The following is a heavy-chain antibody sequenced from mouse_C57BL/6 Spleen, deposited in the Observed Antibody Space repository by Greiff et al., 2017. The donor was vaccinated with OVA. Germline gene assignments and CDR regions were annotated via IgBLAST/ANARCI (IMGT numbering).Heavy chain of an antibody. J-gene: IGHJ1*03. CDR3: ARITTVVARYCDV. CDR2: IYPGDGDT. V-gene: IGHV1-82*01. D-gene: IGHD1-1*01. CDR1: GYAFSSSW. Sequence: VQLQQSGPELVKPGASVKISCKASGYAFSSSWMNWVKQRPGKGLEWIGRIYPGDGDTNYNGKFKGKATLTADKSSSTAYMQLSSLTSEDSAVYFCARITTVVARYCDVWGTGTTVTVSS.